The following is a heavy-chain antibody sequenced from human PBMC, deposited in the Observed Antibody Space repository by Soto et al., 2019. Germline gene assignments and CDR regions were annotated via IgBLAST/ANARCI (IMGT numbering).Heavy chain of an antibody. J-gene: IGHJ6*02. CDR3: ARERNYDSSGYSYYYGMDV. CDR1: GGSISSGGYY. CDR2: IYYSGST. D-gene: IGHD3-22*01. Sequence: QVQLQESGPGLVKPSQTLSLTCTVSGGSISSGGYYWSWIRQHPGKGLEWIGYIYYSGSTYYNPSLKRRVTISVDTSKNQFSLKLSSVTAADTAVYYCARERNYDSSGYSYYYGMDVWGQGTTVTVSS. V-gene: IGHV4-31*03.